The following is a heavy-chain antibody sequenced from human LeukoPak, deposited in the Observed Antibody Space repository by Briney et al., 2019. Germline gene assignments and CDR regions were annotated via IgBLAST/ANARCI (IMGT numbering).Heavy chain of an antibody. CDR1: GGSISSSSYY. J-gene: IGHJ5*02. Sequence: SETLSLTCTVSGGSISSSSYYWGWIRQPPGKGLEWIGSIYYSGSTYYNPSLKSRVTISVDTSKNQFSLELSSVTAADTAVYYCATLNDYYDSSGYPRFGPWGQGTLVTVSS. D-gene: IGHD3-22*01. V-gene: IGHV4-39*01. CDR2: IYYSGST. CDR3: ATLNDYYDSSGYPRFGP.